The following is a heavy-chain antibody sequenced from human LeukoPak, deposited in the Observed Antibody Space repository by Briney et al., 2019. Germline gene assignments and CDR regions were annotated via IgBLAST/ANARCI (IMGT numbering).Heavy chain of an antibody. D-gene: IGHD2-15*01. J-gene: IGHJ5*02. CDR1: GFTFSSYA. CDR3: ARGRGPFRYCSGGSCYNWFDP. CDR2: ISASGGVT. Sequence: GGSLRLSCAASGFTFSSYAMSWVRQAPGKGLEWVSGISASGGVTYSAESVRGRFTISRDNSKNTLYLQMNSLRAEDTAVYYCARGRGPFRYCSGGSCYNWFDPWGQGTLVTVSS. V-gene: IGHV3-23*01.